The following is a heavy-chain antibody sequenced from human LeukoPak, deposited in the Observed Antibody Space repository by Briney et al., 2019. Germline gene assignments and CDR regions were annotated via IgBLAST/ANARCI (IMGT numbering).Heavy chain of an antibody. D-gene: IGHD3-10*01. V-gene: IGHV4-39*07. Sequence: PSETLSLTCTVSGGSISSSSYYWGWIRQPPGKGLEWIGSIYYSGSTYYNPSLKSRVTISVDTSKNQFSLKLRSVTAADTAVYYCARVGVRGVITPFDYWGQGTLVTVSS. CDR2: IYYSGST. CDR3: ARVGVRGVITPFDY. J-gene: IGHJ4*02. CDR1: GGSISSSSYY.